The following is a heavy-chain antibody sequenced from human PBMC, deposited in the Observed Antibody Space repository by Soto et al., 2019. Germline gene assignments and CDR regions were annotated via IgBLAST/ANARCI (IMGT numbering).Heavy chain of an antibody. Sequence: QVQVVQSGPEVRNPGTSVKVSCKTSGFTFSNSAVQWVRQARGQRLEWIGWIIVGGGFTNYLQNLQGRITITRDTSTGTAYMELSSLRSEDTAVYLCAAELYVGGDCCHFDYWGQGTLVTVSS. D-gene: IGHD2-21*02. CDR3: AAELYVGGDCCHFDY. CDR1: GFTFSNSA. V-gene: IGHV1-58*01. CDR2: IIVGGGFT. J-gene: IGHJ4*02.